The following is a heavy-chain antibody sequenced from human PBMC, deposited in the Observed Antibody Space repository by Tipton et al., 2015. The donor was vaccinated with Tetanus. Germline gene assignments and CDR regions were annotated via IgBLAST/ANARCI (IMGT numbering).Heavy chain of an antibody. CDR1: GFTVSSNY. J-gene: IGHJ4*02. CDR2: IYSGGST. V-gene: IGHV3-53*01. CDR3: AKEGGGAALYYFDY. Sequence: QLVQSGGGLIQPGGSLRLSCAASGFTVSSNYMSWVRQAPGKGLEWVSVIYSGGSTYYADSVKGRFTISRDNSKNTLYLQMNSLRAEDTAVYYCAKEGGGAALYYFDYWGQGTLVTVSS. D-gene: IGHD6-13*01.